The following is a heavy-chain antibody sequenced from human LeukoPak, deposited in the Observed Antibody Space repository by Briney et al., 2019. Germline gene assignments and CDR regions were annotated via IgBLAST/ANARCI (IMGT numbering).Heavy chain of an antibody. Sequence: GASVKVSCKASGYTFTSYAMHWVRQAPGQRLEWMGWINAGNGNTKYSQKFQGRVTITRDTSASTAYMELSSLRSEDTAVYYCARGSDVVVAAIWSWFDPWGQGTLVTVSS. CDR1: GYTFTSYA. V-gene: IGHV1-3*01. J-gene: IGHJ5*02. CDR3: ARGSDVVVAAIWSWFDP. CDR2: INAGNGNT. D-gene: IGHD2-15*01.